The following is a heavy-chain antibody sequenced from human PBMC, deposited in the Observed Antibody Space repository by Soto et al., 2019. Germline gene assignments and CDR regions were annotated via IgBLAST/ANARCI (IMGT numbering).Heavy chain of an antibody. J-gene: IGHJ4*02. V-gene: IGHV3-23*01. Sequence: PGGSLRLSCAASGFTFSSYAMSWVRQAPGKGLEWVSAISGSGGSTYYADSVKGRFTISRDNSKNTLYLQMNSLRAEDTAVYYCAKGSHLLGYCSGGSCYMTYFDYWGQGTPVTVSS. CDR1: GFTFSSYA. CDR2: ISGSGGST. CDR3: AKGSHLLGYCSGGSCYMTYFDY. D-gene: IGHD2-15*01.